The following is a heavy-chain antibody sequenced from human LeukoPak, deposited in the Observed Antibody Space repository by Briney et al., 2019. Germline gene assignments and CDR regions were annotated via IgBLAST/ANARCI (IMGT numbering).Heavy chain of an antibody. D-gene: IGHD5-12*01. J-gene: IGHJ4*02. CDR1: GFTFSSYA. CDR3: AKHDVDIVATIVLLIDY. Sequence: GGSLRLSCAASGFTFSSYAMSWVRQAPGKGLEWVSSISGSGGSTYYADSLKGRFTISTDTSKNTLYLQMKSLRAEDTAVYYCAKHDVDIVATIVLLIDYWGQGTLVTVSS. CDR2: ISGSGGST. V-gene: IGHV3-23*01.